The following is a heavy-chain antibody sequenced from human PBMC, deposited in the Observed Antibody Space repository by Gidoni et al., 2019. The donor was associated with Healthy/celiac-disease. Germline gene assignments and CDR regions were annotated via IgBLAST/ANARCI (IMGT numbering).Heavy chain of an antibody. D-gene: IGHD4-17*01. Sequence: EVQLVESGGGLVNPGGSLRLSCAASGFTFSSYSMNWVRQAPGKGLEWVSSISSSSSYIYYADSVKGRFTISRDNAKNSLYLQMNSLRAEDTAVYYCSVGLTAVADDYWGQGTLVTVCS. CDR2: ISSSSSYI. J-gene: IGHJ4*02. V-gene: IGHV3-21*01. CDR1: GFTFSSYS. CDR3: SVGLTAVADDY.